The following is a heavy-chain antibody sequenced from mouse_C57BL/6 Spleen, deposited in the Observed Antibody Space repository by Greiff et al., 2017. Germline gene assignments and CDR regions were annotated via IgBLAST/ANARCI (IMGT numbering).Heavy chain of an antibody. J-gene: IGHJ3*01. Sequence: VQLQQPGAELVKPGASVKMSCKASGYTFTSYWITWVKQRPGQGLEWIGDIYPGSGSTNYNEKFKSKATLTVDTSSSTAYMQLSSLTSEDSAVYYCARYPIYYEAWFAYWGQGTLVTVSA. V-gene: IGHV1-55*01. CDR2: IYPGSGST. CDR3: ARYPIYYEAWFAY. D-gene: IGHD2-4*01. CDR1: GYTFTSYW.